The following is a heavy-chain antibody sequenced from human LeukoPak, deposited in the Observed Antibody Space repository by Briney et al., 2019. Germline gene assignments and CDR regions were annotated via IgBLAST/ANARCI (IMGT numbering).Heavy chain of an antibody. V-gene: IGHV3-23*01. Sequence: PGGSLRLSCAASGFTFSSYEMNWVRQAPGKGLEWVSGISGSGGSTYYADSVKGRFTISRDNSKNTLYLQMNSLRAEDTAVYYCAKLGAGYSSSWLDYWGQGTLVTVSS. CDR3: AKLGAGYSSSWLDY. CDR1: GFTFSSYE. CDR2: ISGSGGST. D-gene: IGHD6-13*01. J-gene: IGHJ4*02.